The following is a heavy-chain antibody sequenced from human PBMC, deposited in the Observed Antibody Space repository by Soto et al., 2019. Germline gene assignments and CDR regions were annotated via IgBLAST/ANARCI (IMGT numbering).Heavy chain of an antibody. CDR3: AKSRYSDSSGYFYDY. CDR2: IGGSGRTT. J-gene: IGHJ4*02. V-gene: IGHV3-23*01. CDR1: AFTFNNYA. Sequence: PGGSLRLSCAASAFTFNNYAMSWVRQAPGKRLEWVSGIGGSGRTTYYADSVKGRFTISRDNSNNTLFLQMNSLRAADTAVYYCAKSRYSDSSGYFYDYWRQGALVTVSS. D-gene: IGHD3-22*01.